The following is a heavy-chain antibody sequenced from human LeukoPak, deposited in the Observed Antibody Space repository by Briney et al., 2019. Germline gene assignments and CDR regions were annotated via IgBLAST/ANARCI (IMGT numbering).Heavy chain of an antibody. V-gene: IGHV4-4*02. D-gene: IGHD6-19*01. Sequence: SGTLSLTSAVSGGSISSSNWWSWVRQPPAKGLEWIGEIYHSGSTNYNPSLKSRVTISVDKSKNQFSLKLSSVTAADTAVYYCASFGSSGWYLGAFDIWGQGTMVTVSS. CDR1: GGSISSSNW. CDR3: ASFGSSGWYLGAFDI. CDR2: IYHSGST. J-gene: IGHJ3*02.